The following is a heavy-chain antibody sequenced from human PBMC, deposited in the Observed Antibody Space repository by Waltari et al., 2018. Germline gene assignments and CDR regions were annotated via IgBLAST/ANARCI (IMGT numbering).Heavy chain of an antibody. J-gene: IGHJ4*02. Sequence: QVQLVQSGAEVRKPGSSVKVSCKASGGTFGGYAISWGRQAPGEGLEWMGGIIPIFGTANYARKFQGRVTITADESTSTAYMELSSLRSEETAVYYCARVGDGSGRFKSYYFDYWGQGTLVTVSS. CDR2: IIPIFGTA. D-gene: IGHD3-10*01. V-gene: IGHV1-69*13. CDR1: GGTFGGYA. CDR3: ARVGDGSGRFKSYYFDY.